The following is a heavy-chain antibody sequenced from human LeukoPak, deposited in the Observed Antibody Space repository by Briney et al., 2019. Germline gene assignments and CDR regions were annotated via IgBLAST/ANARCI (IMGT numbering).Heavy chain of an antibody. Sequence: SETPSLTCTVSGGSISSGGYYWSWIRQHPGKGLEWIGYIYYSGSTYYNPSLKSRVTISVDTSKNQFSLKLSSVTAADTAVYYCARGGSGYDVDYWGQGTLVTVSS. D-gene: IGHD5-12*01. CDR3: ARGGSGYDVDY. J-gene: IGHJ4*02. V-gene: IGHV4-31*03. CDR1: GGSISSGGYY. CDR2: IYYSGST.